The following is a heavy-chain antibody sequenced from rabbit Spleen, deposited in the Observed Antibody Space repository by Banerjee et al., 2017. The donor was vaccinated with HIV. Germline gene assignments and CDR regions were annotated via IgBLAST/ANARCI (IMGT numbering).Heavy chain of an antibody. V-gene: IGHV1S45*01. CDR1: GFEFSDRDV. D-gene: IGHD1-1*01. J-gene: IGHJ4*01. Sequence: QEQLEESGRGLVRPEGSLTLTCKASGFEFSDRDVMCWVRQAPGKGLEWIGCINTATGKDVYANWVNGRFTISRPPSTTVTLQITSLTAADTATYFCARDLPGIIGWNFNLWGQGTLVTVS. CDR3: ARDLPGIIGWNFNL. CDR2: INTATGKD.